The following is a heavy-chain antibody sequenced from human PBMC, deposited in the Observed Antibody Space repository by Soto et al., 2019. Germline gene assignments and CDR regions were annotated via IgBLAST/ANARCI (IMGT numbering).Heavy chain of an antibody. V-gene: IGHV1-69*13. CDR2: TIPIFDTP. Sequence: SVKVSCKASGGTFGNYGISWLRQAPEQGLEWMGGTIPIFDTPHYAQKFRDRVTITADATSTAYMELTSLTSEDTATYYCARDREDGSGTKYNWFDSWRQGTLVTVSS. CDR1: GGTFGNYG. J-gene: IGHJ5*01. D-gene: IGHD3-10*01. CDR3: ARDREDGSGTKYNWFDS.